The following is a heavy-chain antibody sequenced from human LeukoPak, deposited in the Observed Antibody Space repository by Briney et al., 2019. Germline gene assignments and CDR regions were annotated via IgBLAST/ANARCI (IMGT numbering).Heavy chain of an antibody. CDR3: ARGEQLVIRGYYGMDV. J-gene: IGHJ6*02. Sequence: SETLSLTCTVSGGSFSSGSYYWSWIRQPPGKGLEWIGYIYYSGSTNYNPSLKSRVTISVDTSKNQFSLKLSSVTAADTAVYYCARGEQLVIRGYYGMDVWGQGTTVTVSS. CDR1: GGSFSSGSYY. V-gene: IGHV4-61*01. D-gene: IGHD6-6*01. CDR2: IYYSGST.